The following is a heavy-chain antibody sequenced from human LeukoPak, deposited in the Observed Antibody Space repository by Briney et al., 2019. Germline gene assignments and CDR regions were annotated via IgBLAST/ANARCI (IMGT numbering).Heavy chain of an antibody. V-gene: IGHV3-13*04. D-gene: IGHD6-13*01. CDR3: ARARPGAAVFDY. CDR2: IGTAGDT. CDR1: GFTFSSYD. J-gene: IGHJ4*02. Sequence: GGSLRLSCAASGFTFSSYDMHWVRQATGKGLEWVSAIGTAGDTYYPGSVKGRFTISRENAKNSLYLQMNSLRAGDTAVYCCARARPGAAVFDYWGQGTLVTVSS.